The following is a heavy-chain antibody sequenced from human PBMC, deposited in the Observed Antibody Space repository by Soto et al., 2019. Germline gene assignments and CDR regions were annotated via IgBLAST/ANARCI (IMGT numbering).Heavy chain of an antibody. J-gene: IGHJ6*02. D-gene: IGHD4-4*01. Sequence: SVKVSCKASGYTFSGYYMHWVRKTPGQGLEWMGWINPNSGGTNYAQKFQGRVTMTRDTSISTAYMELSRLRSDDTAVYYCATYYTVTLYYYYYGMDVWGQGTTVTVSS. V-gene: IGHV1-2*02. CDR3: ATYYTVTLYYYYYGMDV. CDR2: INPNSGGT. CDR1: GYTFSGYY.